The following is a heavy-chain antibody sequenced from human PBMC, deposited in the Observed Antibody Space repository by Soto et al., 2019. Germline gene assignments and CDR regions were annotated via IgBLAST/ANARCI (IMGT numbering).Heavy chain of an antibody. Sequence: ASVKVSCKASGYTFTSYYMHWVRQAPGQGLEWMGIINPSGGSTSYAQKFQGRVTMTRDTSTSTVYMELSSLRSEDTAVYYCARDHRWGGTKPPYYYYGMDVWGQGTTVTVSS. D-gene: IGHD1-1*01. V-gene: IGHV1-46*01. J-gene: IGHJ6*02. CDR2: INPSGGST. CDR1: GYTFTSYY. CDR3: ARDHRWGGTKPPYYYYGMDV.